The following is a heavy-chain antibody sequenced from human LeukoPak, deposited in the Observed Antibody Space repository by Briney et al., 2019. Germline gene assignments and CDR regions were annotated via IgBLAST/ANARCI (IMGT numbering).Heavy chain of an antibody. CDR2: ISSSGSTI. Sequence: GGSLRLSCAASGFTFSSYEMNWVRQAPGKGLEWVSYISSSGSTIYYADSVKGRFTISRDNAKNSLYLQMHSLRAEDTAVYYCAGPLYYYDSSGYSRSANAFDIWGQGTMVTVSS. J-gene: IGHJ3*02. CDR3: AGPLYYYDSSGYSRSANAFDI. V-gene: IGHV3-48*03. D-gene: IGHD3-22*01. CDR1: GFTFSSYE.